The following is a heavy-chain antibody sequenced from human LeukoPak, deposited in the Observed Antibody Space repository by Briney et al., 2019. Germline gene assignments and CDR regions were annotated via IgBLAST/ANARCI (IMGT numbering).Heavy chain of an antibody. CDR1: GYSISSGYY. J-gene: IGHJ4*02. D-gene: IGHD2-15*01. CDR2: IYHSGST. V-gene: IGHV4-38-2*02. Sequence: SETLSLTCTVSGYSISSGYYWGWIRQPPGKGLEWIGSIYHSGSTYYNPSLKSRVTISVDTSKNQFSLKLSSVTAADTAVYYCARDNIVVVAATKAYYFDYWGQGTLVTVSS. CDR3: ARDNIVVVAATKAYYFDY.